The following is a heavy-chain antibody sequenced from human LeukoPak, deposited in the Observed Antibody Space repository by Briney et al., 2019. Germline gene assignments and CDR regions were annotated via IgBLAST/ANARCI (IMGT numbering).Heavy chain of an antibody. CDR2: IYYSGST. J-gene: IGHJ5*02. V-gene: IGHV4-59*11. CDR1: GGSISSHY. Sequence: PSETLSLTCTVSGGSISSHYWSWIRQPPGKGLGWIGYIYYSGSTNYNPSLKSRVTISVDTSKNQFSLKLSSVTAADTAVYYCARTIFDYSKWLDPWGQGTLVTVSS. CDR3: ARTIFDYSKWLDP. D-gene: IGHD4-11*01.